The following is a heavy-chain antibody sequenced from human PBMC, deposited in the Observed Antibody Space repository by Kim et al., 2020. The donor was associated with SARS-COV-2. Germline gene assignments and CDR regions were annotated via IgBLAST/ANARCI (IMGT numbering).Heavy chain of an antibody. V-gene: IGHV4-61*02. CDR2: IYTSGST. CDR1: GGSISSGSYY. J-gene: IGHJ6*02. Sequence: SETLSLTCTVSGGSISSGSYYWSWIRQPAGKGLEWIGRIYTSGSTNYNPSLKSRVTISVDTSKNQFSLKLSSVTAADTAVCYCARAMGYNGNDPGDYYYYGMDVWGQGTTVTVS. D-gene: IGHD1-20*01. CDR3: ARAMGYNGNDPGDYYYYGMDV.